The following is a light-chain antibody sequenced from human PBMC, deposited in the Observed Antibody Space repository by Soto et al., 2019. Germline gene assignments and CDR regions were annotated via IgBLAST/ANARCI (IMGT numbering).Light chain of an antibody. V-gene: IGLV3-1*01. CDR1: KLGDKY. CDR2: QHS. CDR3: QAWDSSTANVV. J-gene: IGLJ2*01. Sequence: SYALTQPPSVSVSPGQTANITCSGDKLGDKYACWYQQRPGQSPVLVIYQHSKRPSEIPERFSGSNSGNTATLTISGTQAMDEADYYCQAWDSSTANVVFGGGTKLTVL.